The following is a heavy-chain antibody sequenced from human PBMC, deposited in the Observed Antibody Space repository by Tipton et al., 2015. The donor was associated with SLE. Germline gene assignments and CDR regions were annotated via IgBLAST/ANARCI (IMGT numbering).Heavy chain of an antibody. CDR3: AKGPSTPPDWYLDS. Sequence: TLSLTCTVSGGSVSSGGYYWSWIRQPAGKGLEYIGYISYTGATNYNPSLKSRVTISVDNSKNQFSLKLRSVTAADTAVYYCAKGPSTPPDWYLDSWGQGSLVTVSS. V-gene: IGHV4-61*10. J-gene: IGHJ4*02. CDR1: GGSVSSGGYY. D-gene: IGHD2-21*02. CDR2: ISYTGAT.